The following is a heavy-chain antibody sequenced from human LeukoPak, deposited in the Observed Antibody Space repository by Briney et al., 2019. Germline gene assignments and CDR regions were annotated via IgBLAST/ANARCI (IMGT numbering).Heavy chain of an antibody. D-gene: IGHD3-3*01. CDR2: IYTSGST. CDR1: GVSISSYY. Sequence: SETLSLTCTVSGVSISSYYWSWIRQPAGKGLEWIGRIYTSGSTNYNPSLKSRVTISVDTSKNQFSLKLSSVTAADTAVYYCARGDLEYYYYYYMDVWGKGTTVTVSS. V-gene: IGHV4-4*07. CDR3: ARGDLEYYYYYYMDV. J-gene: IGHJ6*03.